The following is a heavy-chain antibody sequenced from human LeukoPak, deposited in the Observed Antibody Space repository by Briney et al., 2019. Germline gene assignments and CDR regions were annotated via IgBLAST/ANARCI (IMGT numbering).Heavy chain of an antibody. V-gene: IGHV4-4*02. CDR1: GGSISSSYW. Sequence: PSETLSLTCAVSGGSISSSYWWSWIRQPPGKGLEWIGEIYHSGSTNYNLSLKSRVTISVDTSKNQFSLKLSSVTAADTAVYYCARLHFDWLLLIDYWGQGTLVTVSS. D-gene: IGHD3-9*01. CDR3: ARLHFDWLLLIDY. J-gene: IGHJ4*02. CDR2: IYHSGST.